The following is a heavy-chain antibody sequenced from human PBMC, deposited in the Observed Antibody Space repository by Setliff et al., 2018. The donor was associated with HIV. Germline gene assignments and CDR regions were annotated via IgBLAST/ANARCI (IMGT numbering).Heavy chain of an antibody. CDR3: AREERKAPAGSGYYYYGMDV. CDR2: MYTSGST. V-gene: IGHV4-4*07. D-gene: IGHD6-13*01. CDR1: DGSFSSDY. J-gene: IGHJ6*02. Sequence: SETLSLTCTVSDGSFSSDYWSWIRQPAGKGLEWIGRMYTSGSTNYNPSLKSRVTISVDTSKRQFSLKLSSVTAADTAVYYCAREERKAPAGSGYYYYGMDVWGQGTMVTV.